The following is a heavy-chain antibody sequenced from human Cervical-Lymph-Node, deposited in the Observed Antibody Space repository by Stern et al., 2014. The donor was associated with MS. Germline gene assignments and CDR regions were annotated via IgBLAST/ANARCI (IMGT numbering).Heavy chain of an antibody. CDR3: AHRREASVGAYFDY. D-gene: IGHD4/OR15-4a*01. V-gene: IGHV2-5*02. CDR2: IYWDDDK. J-gene: IGHJ4*02. CDR1: GFSLSTIGAG. Sequence: QVTLKESGPTLVKPTQTLTLTCSFSGFSLSTIGAGVGWIRQPPGEALEWLALIYWDDDKRYSPSLKSRLNIAKDTSKNQVVLTMTNMDPVDTATYYCAHRREASVGAYFDYWGQGSLVTVSS.